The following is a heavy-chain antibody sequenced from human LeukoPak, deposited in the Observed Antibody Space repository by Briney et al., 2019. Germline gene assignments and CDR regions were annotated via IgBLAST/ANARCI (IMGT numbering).Heavy chain of an antibody. J-gene: IGHJ6*04. D-gene: IGHD2-15*01. CDR1: GFTFSSYG. Sequence: GGSLRLSCAASGFTFSSYGMHWVRQAPGKGLEWVAVIWYDGSNKYYADSVKGRFTISRDNSKNTLYLQMNSLRAEDTAVYYRARDRCSGGSCYPYGMDVWGKGTTVTVSS. V-gene: IGHV3-33*01. CDR3: ARDRCSGGSCYPYGMDV. CDR2: IWYDGSNK.